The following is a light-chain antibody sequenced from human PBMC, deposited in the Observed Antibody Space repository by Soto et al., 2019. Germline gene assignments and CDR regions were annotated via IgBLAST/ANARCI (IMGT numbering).Light chain of an antibody. CDR1: QSISSSY. Sequence: EIVLTQSPGTLSLSPGERATLSCRASQSISSSYLAWYQQKPGQAPRLLIYGASSRGAGIPDRFSGSWSGTDLALTIGRLEPECVAVYYCRWYVISPYSLGQGTNLES. CDR2: GAS. V-gene: IGKV3-20*01. CDR3: RWYVISPYS. J-gene: IGKJ2*01.